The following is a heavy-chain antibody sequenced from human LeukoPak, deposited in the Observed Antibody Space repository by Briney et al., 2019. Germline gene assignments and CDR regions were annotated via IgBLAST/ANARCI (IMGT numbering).Heavy chain of an antibody. CDR2: IKSKANSYVT. D-gene: IGHD3-22*01. V-gene: IGHV3-73*01. Sequence: PGGSLKLSCAAFGFTFSGSAMHWVRQASGKGLEWVGRIKSKANSYVTTYAASVKGRFTISRDDSKNTAYLQMNSLKTEDTAVYYCTRRWRYYDSSDYLDYWGQGTLVTVSS. CDR1: GFTFSGSA. CDR3: TRRWRYYDSSDYLDY. J-gene: IGHJ4*02.